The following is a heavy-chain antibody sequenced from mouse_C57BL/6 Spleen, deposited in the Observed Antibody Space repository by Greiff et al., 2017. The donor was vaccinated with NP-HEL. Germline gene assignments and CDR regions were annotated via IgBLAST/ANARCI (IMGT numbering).Heavy chain of an antibody. CDR1: GYTFTDYE. V-gene: IGHV1-15*01. CDR3: TREGDYDGGFAY. J-gene: IGHJ3*01. D-gene: IGHD2-4*01. CDR2: IDPETGGT. Sequence: QVQLQQSGAELVRPGASVTLSCKASGYTFTDYEMHWVKQTPVHGLEWIGAIDPETGGTAYNQKFKGKAILTADKSSSTAYMELRSLTSEDSAVYYCTREGDYDGGFAYWGQGTLVTVSA.